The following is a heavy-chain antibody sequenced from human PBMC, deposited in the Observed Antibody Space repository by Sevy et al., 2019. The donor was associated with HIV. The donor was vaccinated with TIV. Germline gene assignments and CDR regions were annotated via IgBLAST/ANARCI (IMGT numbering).Heavy chain of an antibody. Sequence: GGSLRLSCAASGFTFSANWMNWVRQAPGKGLEWVANIKADGSDKHYVDSVEGRFPISRDNAKNLLFLQMNGLRVEDTAVYYCAHETFGRFESWGQGTLVTVSS. V-gene: IGHV3-7*01. CDR1: GFTFSANW. J-gene: IGHJ4*02. D-gene: IGHD3-16*01. CDR3: AHETFGRFES. CDR2: IKADGSDK.